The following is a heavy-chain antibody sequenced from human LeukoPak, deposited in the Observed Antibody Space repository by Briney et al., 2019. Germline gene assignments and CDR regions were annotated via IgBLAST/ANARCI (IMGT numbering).Heavy chain of an antibody. CDR1: GGSISSYY. J-gene: IGHJ4*02. CDR2: ISNTGST. Sequence: SETLSLTCTVSGGSISSYYWSWIRQPPGKGLEWSGYISNTGSTKYNPSLKSRVTISVDTSKNQFSLKLSSVTAADTAVYYCARLLAYCGGDCYVLDYWGQGTLVTVSS. CDR3: ARLLAYCGGDCYVLDY. D-gene: IGHD2-21*02. V-gene: IGHV4-59*08.